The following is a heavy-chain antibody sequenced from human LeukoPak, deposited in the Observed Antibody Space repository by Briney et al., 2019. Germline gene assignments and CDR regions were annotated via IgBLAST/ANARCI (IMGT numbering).Heavy chain of an antibody. CDR3: AVRGPYYGSGPHNFDY. CDR1: GYSFTSYW. Sequence: GESLKISCKGSGYSFTSYWIGWVCQMPGKGLEWMGIIYPGDSDTRYSPSFQGQVTISADKSISTAYLQWSSLKASDTAMYYCAVRGPYYGSGPHNFDYWGQGTLVTVSS. CDR2: IYPGDSDT. V-gene: IGHV5-51*01. J-gene: IGHJ4*02. D-gene: IGHD3-10*01.